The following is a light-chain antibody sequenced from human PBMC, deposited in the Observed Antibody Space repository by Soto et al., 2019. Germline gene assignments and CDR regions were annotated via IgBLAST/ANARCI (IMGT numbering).Light chain of an antibody. J-gene: IGLJ2*01. CDR3: QTWGTGIVV. Sequence: QLVLTQSPSASASLGASVILTCTLSSGHNSYAIAWHQQQPEKGPRFLMKLNSDGSLTKGDGIPDRFSGSSSGAERYLSISSLQSEDEADYYCQTWGTGIVVFGGGTKLTVL. CDR2: LNSDGSL. V-gene: IGLV4-69*01. CDR1: SGHNSYA.